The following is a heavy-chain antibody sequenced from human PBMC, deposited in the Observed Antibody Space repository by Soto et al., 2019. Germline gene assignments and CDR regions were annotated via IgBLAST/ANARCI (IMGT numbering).Heavy chain of an antibody. CDR3: SRDSNYQGGGGLLFLAYYYYGMDV. J-gene: IGHJ6*02. V-gene: IGHV1-18*01. CDR2: ISAYNGNT. CDR1: GYTFTSYG. D-gene: IGHD4-4*01. Sequence: ASVKVSCKASGYTFTSYGISWARQAPGQGLERMRWISAYNGNTNYAQKLQGRVTMTTDTSTSTANMELRSLRSDDTAVYYGSRDSNYQGGGGLLFLAYYYYGMDVWGQGTTVTVSS.